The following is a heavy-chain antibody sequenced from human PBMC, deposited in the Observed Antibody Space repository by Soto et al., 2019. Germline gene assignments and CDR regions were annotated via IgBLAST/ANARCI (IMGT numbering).Heavy chain of an antibody. CDR1: GFTFSSYE. CDR3: ARDNTVVAATDY. V-gene: IGHV3-48*03. CDR2: ISSSGSTI. Sequence: GGSLRLSCAASGFTFSSYEMNWVRQAPGKGLEWVSYISSSGSTIYYADSVKGRFTISRDNAKNSLYLQMNSLRAEDTAVYYCARDNTVVAATDYWGQGTLVTVSS. D-gene: IGHD2-15*01. J-gene: IGHJ4*02.